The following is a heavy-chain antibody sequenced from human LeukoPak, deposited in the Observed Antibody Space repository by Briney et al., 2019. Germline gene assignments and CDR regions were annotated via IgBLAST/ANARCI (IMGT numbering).Heavy chain of an antibody. J-gene: IGHJ4*02. V-gene: IGHV3-23*01. CDR3: AKAFGVRGVIQQFDY. D-gene: IGHD3-10*01. CDR1: GFTLSSYA. CDR2: ISGSGGST. Sequence: GGSLRLSCAASGFTLSSYAMSWVRQAPGKGLEWVSAISGSGGSTYYADSVKGRFTISRDNSKNTLYLQMNSLRAEDTAVYYCAKAFGVRGVIQQFDYWGQGTLVTVSS.